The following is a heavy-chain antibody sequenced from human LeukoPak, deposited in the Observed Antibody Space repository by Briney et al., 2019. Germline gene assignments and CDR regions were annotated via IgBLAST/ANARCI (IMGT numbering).Heavy chain of an antibody. Sequence: ASVKVSCKASGYTFTSYGISWVRQAPGQGLEWMGWISAYNGNTNYAQKLQGRVTMTTDTSTSTAYMEPRSLRSDDTAVYYCARGDIVVVTAILDYWGQGTLVTVSS. D-gene: IGHD2-21*02. J-gene: IGHJ4*02. CDR2: ISAYNGNT. CDR3: ARGDIVVVTAILDY. V-gene: IGHV1-18*01. CDR1: GYTFTSYG.